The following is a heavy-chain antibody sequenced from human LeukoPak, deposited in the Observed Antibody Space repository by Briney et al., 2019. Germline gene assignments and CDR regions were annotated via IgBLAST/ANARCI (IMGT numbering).Heavy chain of an antibody. CDR1: GGSFTDYY. CDR2: INHRGST. V-gene: IGHV4-34*01. CDR3: AKSLYGSGSYYNWFDP. D-gene: IGHD3-10*01. Sequence: SETLSVTCAVYGGSFTDYYWTWIRQPPGKGLEWIGEINHRGSTNYNPSLKRRVTISLDTSKNQFSLKLSSVTAADTAVYYCAKSLYGSGSYYNWFDPWGQGTLVTVSS. J-gene: IGHJ5*02.